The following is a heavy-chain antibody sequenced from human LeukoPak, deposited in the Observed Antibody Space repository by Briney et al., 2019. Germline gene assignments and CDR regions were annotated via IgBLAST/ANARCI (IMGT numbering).Heavy chain of an antibody. D-gene: IGHD1-26*01. V-gene: IGHV3-53*01. CDR1: GFTVSSNY. J-gene: IGHJ4*02. CDR2: IYSGGST. Sequence: GGSLRLSCAASGFTVSSNYMSWVRQAPGKGLEWVSVIYSGGSTYYADSVKGRFTISRDNSKNTLYLQMNSLRAEDTAVYYCAKDLVGATSQFDYWGQGTLVTVSS. CDR3: AKDLVGATSQFDY.